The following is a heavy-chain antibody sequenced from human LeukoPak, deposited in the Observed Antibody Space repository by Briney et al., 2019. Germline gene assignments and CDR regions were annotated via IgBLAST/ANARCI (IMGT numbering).Heavy chain of an antibody. Sequence: GGSLRLSCAASGFTFNNYWMNWVRQAPGKGLEWVGRIKSKTGGGTTDYADPVKGRFNISRDDSKNTLYLQMNSRKTEDTAVYYCTTEGTSCYYWGQGTLVTVSP. V-gene: IGHV3-15*01. CDR1: GFTFNNYW. CDR2: IKSKTGGGTT. D-gene: IGHD2-2*01. J-gene: IGHJ4*02. CDR3: TTEGTSCYY.